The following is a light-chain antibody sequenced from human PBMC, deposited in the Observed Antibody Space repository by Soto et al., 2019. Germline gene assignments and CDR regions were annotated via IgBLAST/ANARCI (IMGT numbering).Light chain of an antibody. CDR3: QQYGSSPLT. J-gene: IGKJ4*01. V-gene: IGKV3-20*01. Sequence: EIVLTQSPGTLSLSPGERATLSCRASQSVSSSFLAWYQQKPGQAPRLLIYGASSRATGIPDRFSGSGSGTDFALTISGLEPEDVAVYYCQQYGSSPLTFGGGTQVEIK. CDR2: GAS. CDR1: QSVSSSF.